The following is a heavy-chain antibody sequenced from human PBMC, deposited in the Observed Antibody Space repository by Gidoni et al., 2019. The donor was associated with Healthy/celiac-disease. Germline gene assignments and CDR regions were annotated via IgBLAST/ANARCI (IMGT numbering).Heavy chain of an antibody. Sequence: EVQLVQSGAEVKKPGESLKISCKGSGYSFTSYWIGWVRQMPGKGLEWMGIIYPGDSDTRYSPSFQCQVTISADKSISTAYLQWSSLKASDTAMYYCARLRNCSSTSCYSYYYYGMDVWGQGTTVTVSS. CDR3: ARLRNCSSTSCYSYYYYGMDV. V-gene: IGHV5-51*01. CDR1: GYSFTSYW. CDR2: IYPGDSDT. J-gene: IGHJ6*02. D-gene: IGHD2-2*02.